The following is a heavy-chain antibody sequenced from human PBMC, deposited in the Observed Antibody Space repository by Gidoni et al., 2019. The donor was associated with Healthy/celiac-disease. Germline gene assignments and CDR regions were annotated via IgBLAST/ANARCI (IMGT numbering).Heavy chain of an antibody. J-gene: IGHJ6*03. CDR3: ARDPASIAARPGYYYYYMDV. D-gene: IGHD6-6*01. Sequence: QVQLVQSGAEVKKPGASVKVSCKASGYTFTGSYMHWVRQAPGQGLEWMGRINPNSGGTNYAQKFQGRVTMTRDTSISTAYMELSRLRSDDTAVYYCARDPASIAARPGYYYYYMDVWGKGTTVTVSS. V-gene: IGHV1-2*06. CDR2: INPNSGGT. CDR1: GYTFTGSY.